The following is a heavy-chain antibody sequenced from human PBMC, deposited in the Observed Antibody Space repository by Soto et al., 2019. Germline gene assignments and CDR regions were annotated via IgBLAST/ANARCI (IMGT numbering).Heavy chain of an antibody. CDR3: ATGLGYAAPYNWFDP. CDR1: GGSFSGYY. D-gene: IGHD1-1*01. CDR2: INHSGST. Sequence: QVQLQQWGAGLLKPSETLSLTCAVYGGSFSGYYWSWIRQPPGKGLEWIGEINHSGSTHYNPSLKSRVTSSVDTSKNQFSLKLSSVTAADTAVYYCATGLGYAAPYNWFDPWGQGTLVTVSS. V-gene: IGHV4-34*01. J-gene: IGHJ5*02.